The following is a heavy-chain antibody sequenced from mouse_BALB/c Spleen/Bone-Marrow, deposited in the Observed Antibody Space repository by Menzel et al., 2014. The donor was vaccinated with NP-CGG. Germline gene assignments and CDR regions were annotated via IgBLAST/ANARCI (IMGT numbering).Heavy chain of an antibody. CDR2: IHPSDSES. D-gene: IGHD2-10*02. V-gene: IGHV1-61*01. CDR1: GYSFTNYW. CDR3: ARGLGEVWGY. Sequence: QVQLQQSGAELVRPGTSVQLSCKASGYSFTNYWTNWVKQWPGQGLEWIGMIHPSDSESRLNQKFEDKATLTVDKSSTTAYMQLSSPTSEGSAVYYCARGLGEVWGYWGQGTTLTVSS. J-gene: IGHJ2*01.